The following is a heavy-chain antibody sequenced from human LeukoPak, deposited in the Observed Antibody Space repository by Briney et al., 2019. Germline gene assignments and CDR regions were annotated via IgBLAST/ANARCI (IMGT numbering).Heavy chain of an antibody. V-gene: IGHV4-38-2*02. CDR2: IHHGGTT. CDR1: GYSISSGDY. J-gene: IGHJ5*02. Sequence: SETLSLTCTVSGYSISSGDYWGWIRQPPGKGLEWIASIHHGGTTYYTPSLKSRVRISLDPSKNQLSLSLRSVTAADTAVYYCARGWSILRGGDWFDPWGQGTLVTVSS. CDR3: ARGWSILRGGDWFDP. D-gene: IGHD3-3*02.